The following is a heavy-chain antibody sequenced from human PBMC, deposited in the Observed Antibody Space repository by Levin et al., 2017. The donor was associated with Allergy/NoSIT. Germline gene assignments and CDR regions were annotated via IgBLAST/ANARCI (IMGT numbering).Heavy chain of an antibody. Sequence: PGGSLRLSCAASGFTFSSYSMNWVRQAPGKGLEWVSSISSSSSYIYYADSVKGRFTISRDNAKNSLYLQMNSLRAEDTAVYYCAREGPPHYDFWSDGSYYYMDVWGKGTTVTVSS. V-gene: IGHV3-21*01. D-gene: IGHD3-3*01. CDR2: ISSSSSYI. CDR3: AREGPPHYDFWSDGSYYYMDV. CDR1: GFTFSSYS. J-gene: IGHJ6*03.